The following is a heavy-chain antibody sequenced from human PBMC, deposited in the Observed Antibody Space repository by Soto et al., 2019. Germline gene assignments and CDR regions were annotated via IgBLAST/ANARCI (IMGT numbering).Heavy chain of an antibody. D-gene: IGHD4-17*01. CDR2: ILVGGST. CDR3: AHPRGYGVFDAVDI. CDR1: GFTCSSYD. Sequence: GGSLRLSCAVSGFTCSSYDMSWVRQSPGKGLEWVSTILVGGSTHYPDSVKGRFTISRDNSINTLYLQMSRLRTEDTAVYYCAHPRGYGVFDAVDIWGRGTMVTVSS. V-gene: IGHV3-23*01. J-gene: IGHJ3*02.